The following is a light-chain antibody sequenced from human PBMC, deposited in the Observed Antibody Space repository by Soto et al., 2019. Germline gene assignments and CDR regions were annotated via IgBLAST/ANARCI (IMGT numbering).Light chain of an antibody. CDR3: HQSYLSPWT. Sequence: IQMTQSPSSLSASVGDTVTITCRASQSIVTYLNWYQQQPGKAPKLLIYAASTLQTGVPSRFSGSGSGTEFTLTITSLQPDDSATYYCHQSYLSPWTFGPGTKVDIK. CDR1: QSIVTY. V-gene: IGKV1-39*01. CDR2: AAS. J-gene: IGKJ1*01.